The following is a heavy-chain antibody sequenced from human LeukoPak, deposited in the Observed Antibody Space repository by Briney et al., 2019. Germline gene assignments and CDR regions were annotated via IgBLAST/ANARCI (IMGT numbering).Heavy chain of an antibody. CDR3: AKPAYYDILTGYGT. CDR1: GFTFRSYA. V-gene: IGHV3-23*01. D-gene: IGHD3-9*01. CDR2: ISGSGGST. J-gene: IGHJ4*02. Sequence: GGSLRLSCAASGFTFRSYAMSWVRQAPGKGLEWVSAISGSGGSTYYADSVRGRFTISRDNSKNTLYLQMNSLRAEDTAVYYCAKPAYYDILTGYGTWGQGTLVTVSS.